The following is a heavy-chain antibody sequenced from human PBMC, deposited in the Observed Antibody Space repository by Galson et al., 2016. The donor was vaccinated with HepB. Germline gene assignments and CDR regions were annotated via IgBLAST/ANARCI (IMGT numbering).Heavy chain of an antibody. CDR3: ARAPVILDEWNLSPFDF. CDR1: GYAFASYG. Sequence: SVKVSCKASGYAFASYGISWVREAPGQGLEWMGWISAYNGNTNYAQKLQGRVTMTTDTSTNTAYMELRSLRSDDKAIYYCARAPVILDEWNLSPFDFWGQGTLVTVSS. V-gene: IGHV1-18*01. CDR2: ISAYNGNT. D-gene: IGHD1-1*01. J-gene: IGHJ4*02.